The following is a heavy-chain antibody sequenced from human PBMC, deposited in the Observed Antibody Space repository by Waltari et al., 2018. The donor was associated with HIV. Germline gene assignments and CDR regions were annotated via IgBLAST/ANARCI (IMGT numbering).Heavy chain of an antibody. J-gene: IGHJ6*02. CDR2: IYPSDSET. CDR1: GYNFSRLS. Sequence: EVQLVPSGAEVKKPGESLRISCKGSGYNFSRLSIGWGRQLPGKGLEWMGLIYPSDSETTYSPSFEGQVTISADKSISTAYLQWSSLQASDTAMYYCGRYENNRPHSYGMDVWGQGTTVTVSS. D-gene: IGHD1-1*01. CDR3: GRYENNRPHSYGMDV. V-gene: IGHV5-51*03.